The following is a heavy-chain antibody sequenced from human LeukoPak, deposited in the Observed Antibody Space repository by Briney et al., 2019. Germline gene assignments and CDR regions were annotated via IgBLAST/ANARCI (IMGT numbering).Heavy chain of an antibody. J-gene: IGHJ6*02. V-gene: IGHV3-7*01. CDR3: ARDGGIIRFGGQDV. D-gene: IGHD3-16*01. Sequence: GGSLRLSCTASGFTFSSYAMSWVRQAPGKGLEWVANMNRDGSEKNYVDSIKGRFTISRDNAANSLYLQMNSLRVEDTAVYYCARDGGIIRFGGQDVWGQGTTVIVS. CDR2: MNRDGSEK. CDR1: GFTFSSYA.